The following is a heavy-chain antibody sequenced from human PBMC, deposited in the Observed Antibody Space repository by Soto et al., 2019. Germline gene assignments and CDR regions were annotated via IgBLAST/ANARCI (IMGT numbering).Heavy chain of an antibody. D-gene: IGHD6-13*01. Sequence: EVQLVESGGGLVQPGGSLRLSCAASGFTVGDNYMSWVRQAPGKGLEWVSVIFSGGHTYYADSVKGRFALSRDNSKNTLYLQMNSLRAEDTAVYYCAIDLPGYGSSWPDYWGQGTLVTVSS. V-gene: IGHV3-66*01. CDR2: IFSGGHT. CDR3: AIDLPGYGSSWPDY. J-gene: IGHJ4*02. CDR1: GFTVGDNY.